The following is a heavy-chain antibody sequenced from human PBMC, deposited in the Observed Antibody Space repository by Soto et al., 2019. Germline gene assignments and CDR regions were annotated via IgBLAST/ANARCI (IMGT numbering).Heavy chain of an antibody. CDR2: VSGDGNTA. J-gene: IGHJ2*01. Sequence: EVQLLESGGALVQPGGSLRLSCAGSGFTFSNYGMTWVRQAPGRGLEWVSSVSGDGNTAYYADSVRGRFTISGDNSKDTLVVQMNSLTGHATAVYYCAKEASVPSLGEFWYFDLWGRGTQVTVSS. CDR1: GFTFSNYG. CDR3: AKEASVPSLGEFWYFDL. D-gene: IGHD3-10*01. V-gene: IGHV3-23*01.